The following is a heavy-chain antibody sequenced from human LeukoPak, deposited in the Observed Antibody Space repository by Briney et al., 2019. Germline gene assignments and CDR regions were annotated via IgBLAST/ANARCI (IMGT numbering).Heavy chain of an antibody. V-gene: IGHV3-30-3*01. CDR2: ISYDGSNK. Sequence: PGGSLRLSCAASGFTFSSYAMHWVRQAPGKGLEWVAVISYDGSNKYYADSVKGRFTISRDNSKNTLYLQMNSLRAEDTAVYYCAGSGGYFDYWGQGTLVTVSP. CDR1: GFTFSSYA. D-gene: IGHD3-16*01. J-gene: IGHJ4*02. CDR3: AGSGGYFDY.